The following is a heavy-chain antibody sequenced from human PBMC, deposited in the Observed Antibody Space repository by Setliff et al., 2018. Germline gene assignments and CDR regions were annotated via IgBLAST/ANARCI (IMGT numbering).Heavy chain of an antibody. D-gene: IGHD3-9*01. V-gene: IGHV1-18*01. Sequence: ASVKVSCKASGYTFTSYGISWVRQAPGQGLEWMGWISAYNGNTNYAQKLQGRDTMTTDTSTSTAYMELRSLRSDDTAVYYCARSGLPSYYDILTGYYRAPRSANYFDYWGQGTLVTVSS. CDR2: ISAYNGNT. CDR1: GYTFTSYG. J-gene: IGHJ4*02. CDR3: ARSGLPSYYDILTGYYRAPRSANYFDY.